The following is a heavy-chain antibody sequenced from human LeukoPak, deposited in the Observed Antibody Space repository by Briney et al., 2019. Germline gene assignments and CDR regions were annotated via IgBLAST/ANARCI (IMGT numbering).Heavy chain of an antibody. D-gene: IGHD2-15*01. V-gene: IGHV3-33*01. CDR2: IWYDGSQK. J-gene: IGHJ4*02. CDR3: ARFTEGGSVY. CDR1: GFTFRSYG. Sequence: TGGSLRLSCAASGFTFRSYGMHWVRQAPGKGLEWVAVIWYDGSQKYYPDSVKGRFTISRDNSKNTLFLQMNSLRAEDTAVYYCARFTEGGSVYWGQGTLVTVSS.